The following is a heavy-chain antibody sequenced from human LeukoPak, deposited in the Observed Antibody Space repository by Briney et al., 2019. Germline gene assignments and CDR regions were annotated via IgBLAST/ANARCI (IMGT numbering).Heavy chain of an antibody. Sequence: GRSLRLSCAASGSTFSTYAMHWVRQAPGKGLEWVAVISYDGSNKYYADSVRGRFTISRDNSKNTLYLQMNTLRAEDTAVYYCAKDVSWNWFDPWGQGTLVTVSS. CDR1: GSTFSTYA. V-gene: IGHV3-30*18. CDR3: AKDVSWNWFDP. CDR2: ISYDGSNK. J-gene: IGHJ5*02.